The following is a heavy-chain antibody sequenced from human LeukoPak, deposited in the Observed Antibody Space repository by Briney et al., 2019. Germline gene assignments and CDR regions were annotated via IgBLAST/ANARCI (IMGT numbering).Heavy chain of an antibody. CDR1: GFTFSSYW. CDR2: IKQDGSEK. Sequence: GGSLRLSCAASGFTFSSYWMSWVRQAPGKGLEWVANIKQDGSEKHYVDSVKGRFTISRDNAKNSLYLQMNSLRAEDTAVYYCARDNENDSSGYVPDAFDIWGQGTMVTVSS. D-gene: IGHD3-22*01. V-gene: IGHV3-7*01. J-gene: IGHJ3*02. CDR3: ARDNENDSSGYVPDAFDI.